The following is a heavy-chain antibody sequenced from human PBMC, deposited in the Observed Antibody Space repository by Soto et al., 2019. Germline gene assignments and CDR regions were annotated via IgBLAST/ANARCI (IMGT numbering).Heavy chain of an antibody. CDR3: ARGLNSAYYDSSGYY. CDR1: GYTFTSYD. J-gene: IGHJ4*02. V-gene: IGHV1-8*01. CDR2: MNPNSGNT. Sequence: QVQLVQSGAEVKKPGASVKVSCKASGYTFTSYDINWVRQATGQGLEWMGWMNPNSGNTGYAQKFQGRGTRNRNTSISTAYMELSSLRSEDTAVYYCARGLNSAYYDSSGYYWGQGTLVTVSS. D-gene: IGHD3-22*01.